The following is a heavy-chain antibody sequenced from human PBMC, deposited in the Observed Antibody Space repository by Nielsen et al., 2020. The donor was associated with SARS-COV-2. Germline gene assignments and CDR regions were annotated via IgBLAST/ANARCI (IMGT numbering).Heavy chain of an antibody. CDR3: AKAIGGYSSGWLPDY. Sequence: SLKISCAASGFTFDDYAMHWVRQAPGKGLEWVSGISLNSGSIGYADSVKGRFTISRDNAKNSLYLQMNSLRAEDTALYYCAKAIGGYSSGWLPDYWGQGTLVTVSS. CDR1: GFTFDDYA. CDR2: ISLNSGSI. D-gene: IGHD6-19*01. V-gene: IGHV3-9*01. J-gene: IGHJ4*02.